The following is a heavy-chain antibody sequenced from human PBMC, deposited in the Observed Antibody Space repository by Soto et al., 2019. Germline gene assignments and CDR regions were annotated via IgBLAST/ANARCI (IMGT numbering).Heavy chain of an antibody. V-gene: IGHV1-2*04. J-gene: IGHJ6*02. CDR3: ARGDSTDCSNGVCSFFYNHDMDV. Sequence: ASVKVSCKASGYSFTDYHIHWVRQAPGQGLEWLGRINPESGGTSTAQKFQGWVTMTTDTSISTASMELTRLTSDDTAIYYCARGDSTDCSNGVCSFFYNHDMDVWGQGTTVTVSS. CDR1: GYSFTDYH. CDR2: INPESGGT. D-gene: IGHD2-8*01.